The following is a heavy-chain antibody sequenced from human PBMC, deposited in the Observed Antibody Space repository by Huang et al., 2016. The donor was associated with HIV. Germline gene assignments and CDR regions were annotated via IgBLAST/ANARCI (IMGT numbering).Heavy chain of an antibody. CDR1: GYTFTNYD. CDR3: ARGFGINYNHEAFDV. Sequence: QIQLAQSGAEVKKPGASVKVSCKASGYTFTNYDINWVRQASGQGLEWMGLMNPKSGNVGYTKKCQGRVAILRNSSINTSYLEVTSLTSEDTAVYYCARGFGINYNHEAFDVWGQGTMVTVSS. J-gene: IGHJ3*01. V-gene: IGHV1-8*01. D-gene: IGHD3-10*01. CDR2: MNPKSGNV.